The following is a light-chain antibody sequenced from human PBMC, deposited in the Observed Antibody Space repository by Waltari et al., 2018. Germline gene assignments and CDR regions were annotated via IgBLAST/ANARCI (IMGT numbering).Light chain of an antibody. Sequence: QSALTQPASVSGSPGQSITISCPGTSSDVGGYTYVSWHQQPPGNAPKLIIYDFSNRPSGVSNRFSGSKSGNTASLTISGLQAEDEAEYFCSSYTSARTWVFGGGTKLTVL. CDR3: SSYTSARTWV. CDR1: SSDVGGYTY. J-gene: IGLJ3*02. CDR2: DFS. V-gene: IGLV2-14*03.